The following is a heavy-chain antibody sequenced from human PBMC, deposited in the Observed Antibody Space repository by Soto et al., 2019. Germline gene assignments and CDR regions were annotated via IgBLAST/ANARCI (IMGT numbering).Heavy chain of an antibody. D-gene: IGHD4-17*01. CDR3: ARDPYGDYVLDY. J-gene: IGHJ4*02. CDR2: THYTGSS. V-gene: IGHV4-59*01. Sequence: SETLSLTCTVSDDSISSYYWSWIRQSPGKGLEWIGYTHYTGSSYYNPSLKSRVAMSVDTSKNQFSLNLASVTAADTAVYYCARDPYGDYVLDYWGQGTLVTVPQ. CDR1: DDSISSYY.